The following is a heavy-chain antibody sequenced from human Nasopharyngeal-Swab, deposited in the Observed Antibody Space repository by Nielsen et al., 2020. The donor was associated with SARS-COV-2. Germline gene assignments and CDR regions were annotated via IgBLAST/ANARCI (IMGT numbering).Heavy chain of an antibody. D-gene: IGHD2-2*01. V-gene: IGHV4-61*02. CDR1: GGSISSGSYY. Sequence: SETLSLTCTVSGGSISSGSYYWSWIRQPAGKGLEWIGRIYTSGSTNYNPSLKSRVTISVDTSKNQFSLKLSSVTAADTAVYYCVRGACSITTCYENVDVWGQGATVTVSS. J-gene: IGHJ6*02. CDR3: VRGACSITTCYENVDV. CDR2: IYTSGST.